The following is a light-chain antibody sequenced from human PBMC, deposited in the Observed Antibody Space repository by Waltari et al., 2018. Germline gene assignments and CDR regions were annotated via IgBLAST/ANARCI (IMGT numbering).Light chain of an antibody. Sequence: EIVMTQSPGTLSVSPGERATLFCRASQTVGHNLAWFQQKPGQAPRLLIYDASVGAPGVPARFSGGGSGTEFTLTISRLQSEDFAVYYCQQYNYWPPDSFGQGTKLEIK. CDR1: QTVGHN. V-gene: IGKV3-15*01. CDR2: DAS. CDR3: QQYNYWPPDS. J-gene: IGKJ2*03.